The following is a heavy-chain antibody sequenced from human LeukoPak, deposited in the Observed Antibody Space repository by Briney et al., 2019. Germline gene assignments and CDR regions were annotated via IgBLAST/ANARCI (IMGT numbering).Heavy chain of an antibody. Sequence: SETLSLTCTVAGVSISSYYWSWIRQPPGKGLEWIGYIYYSGSTNYNPSLKSRVTISVDTSKNQFSLKLSSVTAADTAVYYCARARYSTFDYWGQGTLVTVSS. CDR1: GVSISSYY. D-gene: IGHD4-11*01. CDR2: IYYSGST. V-gene: IGHV4-59*01. CDR3: ARARYSTFDY. J-gene: IGHJ4*02.